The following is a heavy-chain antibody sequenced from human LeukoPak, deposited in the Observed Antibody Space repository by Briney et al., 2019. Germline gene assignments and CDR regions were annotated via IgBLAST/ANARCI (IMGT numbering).Heavy chain of an antibody. J-gene: IGHJ6*03. D-gene: IGHD2-15*01. Sequence: GASVKVSCKASGYTFIAYYMHWVRQAPGQGLEWMGWINPNSGGTNYAQKFQGRVTMTRDTSISTAYMELSRLRSDDTAVYYCARRGYCSGGSCYSNYYYMDVWGKGTTVTVSS. CDR2: INPNSGGT. CDR3: ARRGYCSGGSCYSNYYYMDV. V-gene: IGHV1-2*02. CDR1: GYTFIAYY.